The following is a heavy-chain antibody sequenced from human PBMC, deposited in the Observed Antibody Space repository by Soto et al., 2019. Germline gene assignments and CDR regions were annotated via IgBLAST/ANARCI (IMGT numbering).Heavy chain of an antibody. CDR1: GGSISSYY. J-gene: IGHJ4*02. Sequence: SETLSLTCTVSGGSISSYYWSWIRQPAGKGREWIGRIYTSGSTNYNPSLKSRVTMPVDTSKNQFSLKLSSVTAADTAVYYCARDAHIYCSSTSCPYHYFDYWGQGTLVTVSS. D-gene: IGHD2-2*01. CDR3: ARDAHIYCSSTSCPYHYFDY. V-gene: IGHV4-4*07. CDR2: IYTSGST.